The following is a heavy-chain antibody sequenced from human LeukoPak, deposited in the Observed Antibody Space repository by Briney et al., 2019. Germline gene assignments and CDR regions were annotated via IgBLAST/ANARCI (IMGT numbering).Heavy chain of an antibody. V-gene: IGHV3-11*01. CDR3: AKAGAVVVVAAKFFDY. CDR1: GFTFSDYY. D-gene: IGHD2-15*01. CDR2: ISNSGNTI. J-gene: IGHJ4*02. Sequence: GGSLRLSCAASGFTFSDYYMSWIRQAPGKGLEWVSYISNSGNTIYYADSVKGRFTISRDNSKNTLYLQMNSLRAEDTAVYYCAKAGAVVVVAAKFFDYWGQGTLVTVSS.